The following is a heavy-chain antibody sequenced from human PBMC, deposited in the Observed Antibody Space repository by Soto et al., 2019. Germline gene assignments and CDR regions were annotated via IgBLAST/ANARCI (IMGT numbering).Heavy chain of an antibody. CDR3: ARDEVAHTSGWHYVRTWYYVGMDV. V-gene: IGHV3-9*01. CDR2: ISWNSGYI. Sequence: EVQLVESGGGLVQPGRSLRLSCIASGFTFDDHAMHWVRQAPGKGLEWVSGISWNSGYIGYADSVKGRFTISRDNAKNSVHLQMNSLRAEDTAFYYCARDEVAHTSGWHYVRTWYYVGMDVWGRGTTITVSS. D-gene: IGHD3-10*02. J-gene: IGHJ6*02. CDR1: GFTFDDHA.